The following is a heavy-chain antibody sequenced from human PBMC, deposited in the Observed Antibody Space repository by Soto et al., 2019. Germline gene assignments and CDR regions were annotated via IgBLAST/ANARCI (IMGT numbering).Heavy chain of an antibody. V-gene: IGHV4-59*01. CDR1: GGSISSYY. D-gene: IGHD1-7*01. Sequence: SDTLSLTCTVSGGSISSYYWSWIRQPPGKGLEWIGYIYYSGSTNYNPSLKSRVTISVDTSKNQFSLKLSSVTAADTAVYYCARDLRGWNYNDYYYGMDVWGQGTTVTVSS. CDR2: IYYSGST. CDR3: ARDLRGWNYNDYYYGMDV. J-gene: IGHJ6*02.